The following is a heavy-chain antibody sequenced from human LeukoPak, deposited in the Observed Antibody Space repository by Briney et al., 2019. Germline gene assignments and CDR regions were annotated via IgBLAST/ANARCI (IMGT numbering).Heavy chain of an antibody. Sequence: GGSLRLSCAASGFSFNVYATHWVRQAPGKGLEWVAVIWYDGTEKSYSDSVKGRFTISRDNSKNTLYLQMNNLRVEDMGVYYCVKVGTSSSWNYYYYGMDVWGRGTTVTVSS. CDR2: IWYDGTEK. V-gene: IGHV3-33*06. D-gene: IGHD1-1*01. CDR1: GFSFNVYA. J-gene: IGHJ6*02. CDR3: VKVGTSSSWNYYYYGMDV.